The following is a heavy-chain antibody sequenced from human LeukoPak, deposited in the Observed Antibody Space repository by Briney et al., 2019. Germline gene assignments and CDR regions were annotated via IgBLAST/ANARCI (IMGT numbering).Heavy chain of an antibody. CDR3: ARGYCSSTSCPNGMDV. D-gene: IGHD2-2*01. Sequence: GGSLRLSCAASGFTFSSYSMNWVRQAPGKGLEWVSSISSSSSYVYYADSVKGRFTISRDNAKNSLYLQMNSLRAEDTAVYYCARGYCSSTSCPNGMDVWGQGTTVTASS. CDR2: ISSSSSYV. CDR1: GFTFSSYS. J-gene: IGHJ6*02. V-gene: IGHV3-21*01.